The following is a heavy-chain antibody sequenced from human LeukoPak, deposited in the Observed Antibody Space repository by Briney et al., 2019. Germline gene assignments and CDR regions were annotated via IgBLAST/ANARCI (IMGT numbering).Heavy chain of an antibody. J-gene: IGHJ4*02. V-gene: IGHV4-59*08. CDR2: IYYSGST. D-gene: IGHD6-19*01. Sequence: SETLSLTCTDSGGSISSYYWSWIRQPPGKGLEWIGYIYYSGSTNYNPSLKSRVTISVDTSKNQFSLKLSSVTAADTAVYHCASQPTGYSSGWYNYWGQGTLVTVSS. CDR3: ASQPTGYSSGWYNY. CDR1: GGSISSYY.